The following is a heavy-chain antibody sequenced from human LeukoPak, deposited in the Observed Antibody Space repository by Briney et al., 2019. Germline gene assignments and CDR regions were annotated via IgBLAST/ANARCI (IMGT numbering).Heavy chain of an antibody. J-gene: IGHJ6*03. CDR3: AKGFAPYYYYMDV. V-gene: IGHV3-30*18. CDR1: GFTFSSYG. D-gene: IGHD3-10*01. CDR2: ISYDGSNK. Sequence: GGSLRLSCAASGFTFSSYGMHWVRQAPGKGLEWVAVISYDGSNKYYADSVKGRFTISRDNSKNTLYLQMNSLRAEDTAVYYCAKGFAPYYYYMDVWGKGTTVTVSS.